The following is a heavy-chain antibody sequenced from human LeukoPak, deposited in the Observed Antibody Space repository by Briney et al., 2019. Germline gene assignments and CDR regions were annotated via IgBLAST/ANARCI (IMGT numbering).Heavy chain of an antibody. CDR1: GGTFSSYA. CDR3: ARCGGDHHCYYYMDV. Sequence: SVKVSCKASGGTFSSYAISWVRQAPGQGLEWMGGIIPIFGTANYAQKFQGRVTITTDESTSTAYMELSSLRSEDTAVYYCARCGGDHHCYYYMDVWGKGTTVTVSS. CDR2: IIPIFGTA. D-gene: IGHD2-21*02. J-gene: IGHJ6*03. V-gene: IGHV1-69*05.